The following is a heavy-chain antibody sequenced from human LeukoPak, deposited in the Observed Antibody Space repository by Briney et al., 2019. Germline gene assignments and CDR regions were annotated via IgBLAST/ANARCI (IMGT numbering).Heavy chain of an antibody. V-gene: IGHV3-30*04. CDR1: GFTFSSYA. D-gene: IGHD3-10*01. Sequence: PGGSLRLSCAASGFTFSSYAMHWVRQAPGKGLEWVALIPYDGSNKYYADSVKGRFTISRDNAKNSLYLQMNSLRAEDTAVYYCARGSENYLGGLDYWGQGTQVTVSS. CDR3: ARGSENYLGGLDY. CDR2: IPYDGSNK. J-gene: IGHJ4*02.